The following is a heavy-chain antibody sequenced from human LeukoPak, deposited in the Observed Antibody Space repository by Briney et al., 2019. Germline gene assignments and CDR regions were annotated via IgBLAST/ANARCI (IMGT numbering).Heavy chain of an antibody. D-gene: IGHD3-16*01. V-gene: IGHV3-74*01. CDR1: GFTYSSHW. CDR3: ARDSYGLYFSDY. CDR2: INSDGSST. Sequence: GGSLRLSCVASGFTYSSHWMHWVRQAPGKGLVWVSRINSDGSSTTYADSVKGRLTSSRDNAKKTLYLEMNSLRAEDTAVYYCARDSYGLYFSDYWGQGTLVTVSS. J-gene: IGHJ4*02.